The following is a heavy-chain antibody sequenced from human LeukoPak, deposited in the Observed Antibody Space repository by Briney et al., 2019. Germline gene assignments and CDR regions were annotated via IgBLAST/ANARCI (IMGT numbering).Heavy chain of an antibody. CDR2: ISSSGSTI. J-gene: IGHJ3*02. D-gene: IGHD3-16*01. Sequence: PGGSLRLSCAASGFTFSSYEMNWVRQAPGKRLEWVSYISSSGSTIYYADSVKGRFTISRDNAKNSLYLQMNSLRAEDTAVYYCAREGANHDAFDIWGQGTMVAVSS. V-gene: IGHV3-48*03. CDR1: GFTFSSYE. CDR3: AREGANHDAFDI.